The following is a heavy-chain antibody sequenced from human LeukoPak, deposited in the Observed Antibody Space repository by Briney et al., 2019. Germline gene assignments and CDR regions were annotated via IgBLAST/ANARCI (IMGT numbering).Heavy chain of an antibody. CDR1: GGSISSGAYY. D-gene: IGHD3-22*01. CDR2: IYYSGST. J-gene: IGHJ4*02. V-gene: IGHV4-39*07. Sequence: SETLSLTCTVSGGSISSGAYYWSWIRQPAGKGLEWIGSIYYSGSTYYNPSLKSRVTISVDTSKNQFSLKLSSVTAADTAVYYCNFYYYDSSGRYFDYWGQGTLVTVSS. CDR3: NFYYYDSSGRYFDY.